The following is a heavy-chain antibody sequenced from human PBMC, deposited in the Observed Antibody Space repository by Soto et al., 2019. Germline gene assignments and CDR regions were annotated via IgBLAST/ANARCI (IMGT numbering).Heavy chain of an antibody. Sequence: QVQLVESGGGVVQPGRSLRLSCAASGFTFSSYGMHWVRQAPGKGLEWVAVISYDGSNKYYADSVKGRFTISRDNSKNTLYLQMNSLRAEDTAVYYCAKDRGHIVVVTATTRGYFDLWGRGTLVTVSS. V-gene: IGHV3-30*18. CDR2: ISYDGSNK. CDR1: GFTFSSYG. J-gene: IGHJ2*01. CDR3: AKDRGHIVVVTATTRGYFDL. D-gene: IGHD2-21*02.